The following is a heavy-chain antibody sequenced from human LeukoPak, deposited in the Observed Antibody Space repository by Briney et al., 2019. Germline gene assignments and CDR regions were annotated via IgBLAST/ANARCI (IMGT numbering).Heavy chain of an antibody. CDR3: AKGYSTGWYGGVDY. J-gene: IGHJ4*02. Sequence: PGGSLRLSCAASGFTFSSYGMYWVRQAPGKGLEGVVVISNDGSDKYYADSVKGRLTISTDNSKNTLYLQMNSLRAEDTAVYYCAKGYSTGWYGGVDYWGQGTLVTVSS. V-gene: IGHV3-30*18. CDR1: GFTFSSYG. CDR2: ISNDGSDK. D-gene: IGHD6-19*01.